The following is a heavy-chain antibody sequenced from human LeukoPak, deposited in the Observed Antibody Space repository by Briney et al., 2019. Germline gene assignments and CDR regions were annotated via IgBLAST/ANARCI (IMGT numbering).Heavy chain of an antibody. CDR1: GGTFSSYA. CDR3: ASLIAARSWYYFDY. D-gene: IGHD6-6*01. J-gene: IGHJ4*02. Sequence: SVKVSCKASGGTFSSYAISWVRQAPGQGLEWMGRIIPILGTANYAQKFQGRVTITADKSTGTAYMELSSLRSEDTAVYYCASLIAARSWYYFDYWGQGTLVTVSS. CDR2: IIPILGTA. V-gene: IGHV1-69*04.